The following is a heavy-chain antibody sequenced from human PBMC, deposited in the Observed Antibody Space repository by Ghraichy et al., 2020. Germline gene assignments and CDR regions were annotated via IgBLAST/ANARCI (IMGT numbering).Heavy chain of an antibody. CDR3: ARDRAVLWFGEEFDY. V-gene: IGHV1-18*01. Sequence: VKVSCKASGYTFTSYGISWVRQAPGQGLEWMGWISAYNGNTNYAQKLQGRVTMTTDTSTSTAYMELRSLRSDDTAVYYCARDRAVLWFGEEFDYWGQGTLVTVSS. CDR1: GYTFTSYG. CDR2: ISAYNGNT. D-gene: IGHD3-10*01. J-gene: IGHJ4*02.